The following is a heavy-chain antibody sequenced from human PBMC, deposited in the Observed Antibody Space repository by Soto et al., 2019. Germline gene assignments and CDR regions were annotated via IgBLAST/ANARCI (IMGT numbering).Heavy chain of an antibody. V-gene: IGHV3-11*01. CDR2: ISGRSDNI. CDR1: GFIFSDHY. J-gene: IGHJ4*02. CDR3: ASVSYYDSRGYSRRLTKATFDH. D-gene: IGHD3-22*01. Sequence: TGGSLRLSCAASGFIFSDHYMSWIRQAPGKGLEWISYISGRSDNICYLKCVQGRFTISRDNGKTSLYIQMDNLRADDTAVYYCASVSYYDSRGYSRRLTKATFDHWGEGILVTVS.